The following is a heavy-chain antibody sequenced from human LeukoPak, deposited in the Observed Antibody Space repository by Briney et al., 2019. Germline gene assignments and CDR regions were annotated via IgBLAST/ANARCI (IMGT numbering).Heavy chain of an antibody. J-gene: IGHJ6*02. CDR2: IYSGGST. Sequence: PGGSLRLSCAASGFTVSSNYMSWVRQAPGKGLEWVSIIYSGGSTYYAGSVKGRFTVSRDNSKNTLSLQMNSLREEDTAVYYCARGQSGTPHYYYGMDVWAKGPRSPSP. CDR3: ARGQSGTPHYYYGMDV. V-gene: IGHV3-53*01. D-gene: IGHD3-10*01. CDR1: GFTVSSNY.